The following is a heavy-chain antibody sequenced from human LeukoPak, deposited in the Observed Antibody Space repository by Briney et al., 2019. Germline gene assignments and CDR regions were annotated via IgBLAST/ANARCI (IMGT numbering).Heavy chain of an antibody. CDR3: ARGTFGELIDY. V-gene: IGHV4-31*03. Sequence: SQTLSLTCTVSGGSISSGGYYWSWIRQHSGKGLEWIGYIYYSGSTYYNPSLKSRVTISVDTSKNQFSLKLSSVTAADTAVYYCARGTFGELIDYWGQGTLVTVSS. D-gene: IGHD3-10*01. CDR1: GGSISSGGYY. CDR2: IYYSGST. J-gene: IGHJ4*02.